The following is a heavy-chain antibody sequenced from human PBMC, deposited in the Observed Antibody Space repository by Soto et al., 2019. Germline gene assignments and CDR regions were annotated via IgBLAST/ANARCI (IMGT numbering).Heavy chain of an antibody. CDR2: ISGSGWFT. CDR3: AKIPTGSGSSKFDY. D-gene: IGHD3-10*01. V-gene: IGHV3-23*01. Sequence: PGGSLRLSCAASGFTFRTYAMNWVRQAPGKGLEWISAISGSGWFTHYADSVRGRFTISRDNSQNQLYLQMNNLIGDDTAMYYCAKIPTGSGSSKFDYWGQGIQVTVSS. CDR1: GFTFRTYA. J-gene: IGHJ4*02.